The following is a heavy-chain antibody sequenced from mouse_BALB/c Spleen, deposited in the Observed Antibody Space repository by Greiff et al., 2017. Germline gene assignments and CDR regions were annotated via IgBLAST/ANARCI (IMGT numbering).Heavy chain of an antibody. CDR1: GFTFSSYA. CDR2: ISSGGST. CDR3: ARGDYGSDYAMDY. V-gene: IGHV5-6-5*01. Sequence: EVQGVESGGGLVKPGGSLKLSCAASGFTFSSYAMSWVRQTPEKRLEWVASISSGGSTYYPDSVKGRFTISRDNARNILYLQMSSLRSEDTAMYYCARGDYGSDYAMDYWGQGTSVTVSS. J-gene: IGHJ4*01. D-gene: IGHD1-1*01.